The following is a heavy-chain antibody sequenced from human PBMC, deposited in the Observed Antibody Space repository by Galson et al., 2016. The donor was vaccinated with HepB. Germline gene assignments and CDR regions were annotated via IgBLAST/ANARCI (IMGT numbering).Heavy chain of an antibody. D-gene: IGHD5-18*01. CDR3: ARQRYSYGAFDN. CDR1: GGSISGYY. V-gene: IGHV4-59*08. CDR2: IYHGGST. J-gene: IGHJ4*02. Sequence: ETLSLTCTVSGGSISGYYWSWFRQSPGKGLEWIAYIYHGGSTKYNPSLKSRMTISADTSKKDFSLKLSSVTAADTAVYYCARQRYSYGAFDNWGPGTLVTVSA.